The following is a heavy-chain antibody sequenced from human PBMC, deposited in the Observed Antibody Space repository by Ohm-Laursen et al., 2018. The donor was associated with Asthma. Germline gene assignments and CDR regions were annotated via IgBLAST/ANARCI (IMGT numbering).Heavy chain of an antibody. CDR2: ISYDGSNK. V-gene: IGHV3-30*03. J-gene: IGHJ4*02. D-gene: IGHD1-26*01. Sequence: SLRLSCTASGFTFSSYGMHWVRQAPGKGLEWVAVISYDGSNKYYADSVKGRFTISRDNSKNTLYLQMNSLRAEDTAVYYCARDIRYYTGFDYWGQGTLVTVSS. CDR3: ARDIRYYTGFDY. CDR1: GFTFSSYG.